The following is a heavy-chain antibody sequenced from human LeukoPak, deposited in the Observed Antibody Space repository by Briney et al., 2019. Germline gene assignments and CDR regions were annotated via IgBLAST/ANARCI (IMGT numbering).Heavy chain of an antibody. D-gene: IGHD6-19*01. CDR2: ISSSSSYI. J-gene: IGHJ6*04. CDR1: GFTFSSYS. Sequence: GGSLRLSCAASGFTFSSYSMNWVRQAPGKGLEWVSSISSSSSYIHYADSVKGRFTISRDNAKNSLYLQMNSLRAEDTAVYYCARDGKPYSSGWYVYFYGMDVWGKGTTVTVSS. V-gene: IGHV3-21*01. CDR3: ARDGKPYSSGWYVYFYGMDV.